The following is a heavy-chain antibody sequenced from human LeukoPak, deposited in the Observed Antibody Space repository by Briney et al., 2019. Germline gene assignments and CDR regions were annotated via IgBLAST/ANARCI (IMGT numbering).Heavy chain of an antibody. D-gene: IGHD6-19*01. Sequence: PGGSLRLSCAASGFTFSSYAMHWVRQAPGKGLEWVAVISYDGSNKYYADSVKGRFTISRDNSKNTLYLQMNSLRAEDTAVYYCARDPVAVAGYTLDYWGQGTLVTVSS. CDR2: ISYDGSNK. CDR3: ARDPVAVAGYTLDY. CDR1: GFTFSSYA. V-gene: IGHV3-30-3*01. J-gene: IGHJ4*02.